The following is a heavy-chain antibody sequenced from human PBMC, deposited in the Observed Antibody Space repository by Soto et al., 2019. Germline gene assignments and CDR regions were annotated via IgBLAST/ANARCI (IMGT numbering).Heavy chain of an antibody. CDR3: GRGRSGHIVVFY. D-gene: IGHD1-26*01. J-gene: IGHJ4*02. CDR1: GDCVSSNSAG. V-gene: IGHV6-1*01. CDR2: TYYRSKWYY. Sequence: CALPGDCVSSNSAGWSWVRQSPSRGLEWLGRTYYRSKWYYEYAVSVRGRITINPDTSKNQYYLQLNAVTSDETAVYYCGRGRSGHIVVFYWGQGAPVTVSS.